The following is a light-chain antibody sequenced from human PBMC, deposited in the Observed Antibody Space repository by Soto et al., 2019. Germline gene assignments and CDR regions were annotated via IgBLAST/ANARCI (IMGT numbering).Light chain of an antibody. CDR1: QSVSIW. J-gene: IGKJ1*01. CDR2: KAS. Sequence: DIQMTQSPATVAASVGDRVTITCRASQSVSIWLALYRRKPGKGPKLVSYKASSLESGVPSRFSGSGSGTEFTLTISSLQPDDFGTCYCQQYTSYTWRVGQGTKLEIQ. V-gene: IGKV1-5*03. CDR3: QQYTSYTWR.